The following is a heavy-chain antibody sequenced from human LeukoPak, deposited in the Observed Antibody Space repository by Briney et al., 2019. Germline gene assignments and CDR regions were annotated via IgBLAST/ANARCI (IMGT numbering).Heavy chain of an antibody. CDR3: ARYGSTVFDI. Sequence: PSETLSLTCSVSGGSINSYYWSWIRQPAGKGLEWVGRMYSSGSTNYNPSLKSRVTMSVDTSKNQFSLKLSSVTAADTAVYYCARYGSTVFDIWGRGTMVTVSS. V-gene: IGHV4-4*07. D-gene: IGHD2-2*03. CDR2: MYSSGST. J-gene: IGHJ3*02. CDR1: GGSINSYY.